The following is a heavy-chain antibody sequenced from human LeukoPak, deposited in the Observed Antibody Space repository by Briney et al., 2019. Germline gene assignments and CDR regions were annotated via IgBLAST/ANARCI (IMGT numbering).Heavy chain of an antibody. CDR2: IKQDGSEK. CDR3: ARDRAAYSSPTTQDY. CDR1: GFTFSDYW. V-gene: IGHV3-7*01. Sequence: PGGSLRLSCAASGFTFSDYWMSWVRQAPGKGLEWVANIKQDGSEKFYVDSVKGRFTISRVNARNSLYLQMNSLRAEDTAVYYCARDRAAYSSPTTQDYWGQGTLVTVSS. D-gene: IGHD6-13*01. J-gene: IGHJ4*02.